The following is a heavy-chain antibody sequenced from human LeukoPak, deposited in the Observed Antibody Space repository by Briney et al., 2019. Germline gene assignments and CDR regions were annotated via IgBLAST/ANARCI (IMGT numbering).Heavy chain of an antibody. Sequence: GPLRLSCAASGFTFSNYNLNWVRPAPGKGLEWVSTISSSRSSYIYYADSVKGRFTISRDNAKNTLYLQMNSLRAEDTAVYYCVRDLGGRSGHWGQGTLVTVSS. CDR3: VRDLGGRSGH. J-gene: IGHJ4*02. D-gene: IGHD1-26*01. CDR2: ISSSRSSYI. V-gene: IGHV3-21*01. CDR1: GFTFSNYN.